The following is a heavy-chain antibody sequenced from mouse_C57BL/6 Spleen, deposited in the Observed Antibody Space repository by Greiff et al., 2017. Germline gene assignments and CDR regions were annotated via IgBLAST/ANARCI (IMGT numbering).Heavy chain of an antibody. Sequence: EVKLVESGGGLVKPGGSLKLSCAASGFTFSSYAMSWVRQTPEQRLEWVATISDGGSYTYYPDNVKGRFTISRDNAKNNLYMQMSHLKSENTAMYYCERDYYGSGYWYFDVWGTGTTVTVSS. V-gene: IGHV5-4*03. J-gene: IGHJ1*03. CDR1: GFTFSSYA. CDR2: ISDGGSYT. D-gene: IGHD1-1*01. CDR3: ERDYYGSGYWYFDV.